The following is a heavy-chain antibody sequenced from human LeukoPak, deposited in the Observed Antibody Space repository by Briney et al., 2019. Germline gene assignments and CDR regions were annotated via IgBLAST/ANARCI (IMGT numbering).Heavy chain of an antibody. D-gene: IGHD3-22*01. CDR3: AKRGVVIRVILVGFHKEAYYFDS. V-gene: IGHV3-30*02. CDR1: GFTFSDYN. CDR2: IWSEGNNK. J-gene: IGHJ4*02. Sequence: GGSLRLSCAASGFTFSDYNMHWVRQAPGKGLEWVAFIWSEGNNKWYADSVKGRFTISRDNSKNTLYLQMNSLRAEDTAVYFCAKRGVVIRVILVGFHKEAYYFDSWGQGALVTVSS.